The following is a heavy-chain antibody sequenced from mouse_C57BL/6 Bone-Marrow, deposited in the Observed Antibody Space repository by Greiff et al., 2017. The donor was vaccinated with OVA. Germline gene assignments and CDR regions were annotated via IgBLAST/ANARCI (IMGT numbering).Heavy chain of an antibody. CDR3: ARPGTGYFDY. CDR2: ISSSGSYT. D-gene: IGHD4-1*01. Sequence: EVKLEESGGDLVKPGGSLKLSCAASGFTFSSYGMSWVRQTPDKRLEWVATISSSGSYTYYPDSVKGRFTISRDNAKNTLYLQMSSLKSEDTAMYYCARPGTGYFDYWGQGTTLTVSS. J-gene: IGHJ2*01. CDR1: GFTFSSYG. V-gene: IGHV5-6*02.